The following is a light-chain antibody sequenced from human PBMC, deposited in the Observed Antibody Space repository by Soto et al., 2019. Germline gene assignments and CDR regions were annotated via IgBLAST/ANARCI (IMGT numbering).Light chain of an antibody. CDR2: EVT. V-gene: IGLV2-14*01. Sequence: QSVLTQPASVSGSLGQSITISCTGTTSDVGGYNYVSWYQQHPGKAPILMIYEVTNRPSGVSNRFSGSKSGNTASLTISGLQVEDEAEYYCGSYKGSITYVFGPGTKVTVL. CDR1: TSDVGGYNY. J-gene: IGLJ1*01. CDR3: GSYKGSITYV.